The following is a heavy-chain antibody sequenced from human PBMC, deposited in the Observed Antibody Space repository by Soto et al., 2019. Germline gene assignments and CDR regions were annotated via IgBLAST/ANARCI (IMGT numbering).Heavy chain of an antibody. CDR1: GFTFSSYG. J-gene: IGHJ6*01. Sequence: QVQLVESGGGVVQPGRSLRLSCAASGFTFSSYGMHWVRQAPGKGLEWVAVISYDGSNKYYADSVKGRFTISRDNSKNTLYLQMNSLRAEDTAVYYCAKNKLAYYYYGMDVW. V-gene: IGHV3-30*18. CDR3: AKNKLAYYYYGMDV. CDR2: ISYDGSNK.